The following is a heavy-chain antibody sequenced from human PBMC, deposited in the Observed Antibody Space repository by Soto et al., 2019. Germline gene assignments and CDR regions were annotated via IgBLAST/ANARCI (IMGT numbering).Heavy chain of an antibody. J-gene: IGHJ4*02. CDR2: IYHSGST. V-gene: IGHV4-38-2*01. CDR1: GYSISSGYY. Sequence: SETLSLTCAVSGYSISSGYYWGWIRQPPGKGLEWIGSIYHSGSTYYNPSLKSRVTISVDTSKNQFSLKLSSVTAADTAVYYCARRSSSWFSFAYWVQGTRSTVPS. D-gene: IGHD6-13*01. CDR3: ARRSSSWFSFAY.